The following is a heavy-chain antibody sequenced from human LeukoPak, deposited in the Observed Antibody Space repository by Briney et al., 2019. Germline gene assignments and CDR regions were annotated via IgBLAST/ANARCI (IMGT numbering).Heavy chain of an antibody. CDR2: INPNSGGT. J-gene: IGHJ6*03. Sequence: ASVKVSCKASGFSAHYIVWVRQAPGQGLEWMGLINPNSGGTKYAQKFQGRVTMTLDTSINTAYMELSRLSSDDTAVYYCARTNSGYSYNLGYYYYMDVWGKGTTVTISS. CDR1: GFSAHY. V-gene: IGHV1-2*02. D-gene: IGHD5-12*01. CDR3: ARTNSGYSYNLGYYYYMDV.